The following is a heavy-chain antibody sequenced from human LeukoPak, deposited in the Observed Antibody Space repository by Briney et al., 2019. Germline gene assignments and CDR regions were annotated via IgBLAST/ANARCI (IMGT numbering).Heavy chain of an antibody. CDR2: IYYSGST. Sequence: SQTLSLTCTVSGGSISSGGYYWGWIRQHPGKGLEWIGYIYYSGSTYYNPSLKSRVTISVDTSKNQFSLKLSSVTAADTAVYYCARDHCSSTSCYVGTSWFDPWGQGTLVTVSS. V-gene: IGHV4-31*03. D-gene: IGHD2-2*01. CDR3: ARDHCSSTSCYVGTSWFDP. CDR1: GGSISSGGYY. J-gene: IGHJ5*02.